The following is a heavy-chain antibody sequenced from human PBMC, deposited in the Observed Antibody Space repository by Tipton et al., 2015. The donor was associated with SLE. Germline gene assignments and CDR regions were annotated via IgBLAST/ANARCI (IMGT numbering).Heavy chain of an antibody. Sequence: GSLRLSCAASGFTFSSDAMSWVRQAPGKGLEWVSIISGRGGDIKYADSADGRFTISRDNSKNTLYLQMNSLRVEDTAIYYCAKGMFRGLIMPSPFDYWGQGTLVTVSS. D-gene: IGHD3-10*01. V-gene: IGHV3-23*01. J-gene: IGHJ4*02. CDR3: AKGMFRGLIMPSPFDY. CDR1: GFTFSSDA. CDR2: ISGRGGDI.